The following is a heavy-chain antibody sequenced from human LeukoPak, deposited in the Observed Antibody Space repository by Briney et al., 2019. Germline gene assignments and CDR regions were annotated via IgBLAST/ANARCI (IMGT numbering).Heavy chain of an antibody. D-gene: IGHD2-2*01. CDR1: GFTFSSTG. V-gene: IGHV3-30*02. J-gene: IGHJ6*03. CDR2: IRYDGSNK. Sequence: GGSLRLSCAASGFTFSSTGMHWVRQDPGKGLEWVAFIRYDGSNKYYADSVKGRFTISRDNSKNTLYLQMNSLRAEDTAVYYCAKSSFYCSSTSCYGPDYYYYYMDVWGKGTTVTVSS. CDR3: AKSSFYCSSTSCYGPDYYYYYMDV.